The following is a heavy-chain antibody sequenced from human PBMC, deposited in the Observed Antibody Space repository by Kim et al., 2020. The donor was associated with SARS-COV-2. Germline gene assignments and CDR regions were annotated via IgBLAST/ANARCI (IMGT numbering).Heavy chain of an antibody. Sequence: GESLKISCKGSGYRFTSYWITWVRQMPGKGLEWMGRIDPTDSHTNYSPSFQGHVTISADKSISTAYLQWSSLRASDTAVYYCARPVSSGYNKGGAYDIWGQGTVVTVSS. CDR3: ARPVSSGYNKGGAYDI. V-gene: IGHV5-10-1*01. CDR1: GYRFTSYW. J-gene: IGHJ3*02. D-gene: IGHD3-22*01. CDR2: IDPTDSHT.